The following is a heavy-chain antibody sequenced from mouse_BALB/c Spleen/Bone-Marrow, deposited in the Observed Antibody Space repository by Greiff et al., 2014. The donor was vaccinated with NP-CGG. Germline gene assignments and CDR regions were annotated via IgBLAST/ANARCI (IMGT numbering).Heavy chain of an antibody. Sequence: EVKVEESGGGLVKPGGSLKLSCAASGFAFSSYDMSWVRQTPEKRLEWVAYISHGGGTTYYSDTVKGRFTISRGNAKNTLYLQMSSLKSEDTAIYYCTRHGGYYPYYYAMDYWGQGTSVTVSS. V-gene: IGHV5-12-1*01. CDR1: GFAFSSYD. CDR3: TRHGGYYPYYYAMDY. CDR2: ISHGGGTT. D-gene: IGHD2-3*01. J-gene: IGHJ4*01.